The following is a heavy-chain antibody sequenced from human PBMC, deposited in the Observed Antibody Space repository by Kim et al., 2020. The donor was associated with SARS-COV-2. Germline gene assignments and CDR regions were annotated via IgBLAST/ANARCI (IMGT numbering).Heavy chain of an antibody. CDR3: ARVIGRGYSYGTHFDY. CDR1: GYTFTSFA. J-gene: IGHJ4*02. Sequence: ASVKVSCKASGYTFTSFAMNWVRQAPGQGLEWMGWINTNTGNPTYAQGFTGRFVFSLDTSVSTAYLQISSLKAEDTAVYYCARVIGRGYSYGTHFDYWGQGTLVTVSS. CDR2: INTNTGNP. V-gene: IGHV7-4-1*02. D-gene: IGHD5-18*01.